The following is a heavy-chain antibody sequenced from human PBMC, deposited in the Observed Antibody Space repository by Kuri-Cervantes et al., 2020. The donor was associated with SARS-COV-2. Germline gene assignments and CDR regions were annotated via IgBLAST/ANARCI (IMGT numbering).Heavy chain of an antibody. J-gene: IGHJ4*02. CDR1: GFTFISYA. CDR2: ISYDGSNK. CDR3: AKDRSGYYQY. V-gene: IGHV3-30-3*01. Sequence: GGSLRLSCAASGFTFISYAMHWVRQAPGKGLEWVAVISYDGSNKYFAESVKGRFTISRDNSKNTLYLQMNSLRAEDTAVYYCAKDRSGYYQYWGQGTLVTVSS. D-gene: IGHD3-22*01.